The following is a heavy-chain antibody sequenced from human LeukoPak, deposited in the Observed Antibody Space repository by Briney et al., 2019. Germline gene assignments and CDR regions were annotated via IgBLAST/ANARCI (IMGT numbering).Heavy chain of an antibody. Sequence: SGTLSLTCAVYGGSFSGYYWSWIRQPPGKGLEWIGSIYYSGSTYYNPPLKSRVTISVDTSKNQFSLKLSSVTAADTAVYYCARLSGTHFDYWGQGTLVTVSS. D-gene: IGHD1-26*01. CDR3: ARLSGTHFDY. V-gene: IGHV4-34*01. CDR2: IYYSGST. J-gene: IGHJ4*02. CDR1: GGSFSGYY.